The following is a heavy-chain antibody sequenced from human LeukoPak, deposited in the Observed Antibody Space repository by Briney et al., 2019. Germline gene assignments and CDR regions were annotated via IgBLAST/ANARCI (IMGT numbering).Heavy chain of an antibody. D-gene: IGHD6-6*01. J-gene: IGHJ4*02. CDR3: ARDFLYSSSSGY. Sequence: PGGSLRLSCAASGFTFSSYSMNWVRQAPGKGLEWVSSISSSSSYIYYAGSVKGRFTISRDNAKNSLYLQMNSLRAEDTAVYYCARDFLYSSSSGYWGQGTLVTVSS. CDR2: ISSSSSYI. CDR1: GFTFSSYS. V-gene: IGHV3-21*01.